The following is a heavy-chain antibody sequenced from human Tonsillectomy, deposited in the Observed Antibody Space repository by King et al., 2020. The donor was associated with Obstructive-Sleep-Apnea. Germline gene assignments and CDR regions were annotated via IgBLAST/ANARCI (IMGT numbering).Heavy chain of an antibody. CDR2: IYSGGST. CDR3: ARNSGAGDYFDY. J-gene: IGHJ4*02. D-gene: IGHD6-19*01. V-gene: IGHV3-53*04. Sequence: VQLVESGGGLVQPGGSLRLSCAASGFTVSSNYMSWVRQAPGQGLEWVSVIYSGGSTYYADSVKGRFTISRHNSKNTLYPQMTSLRAEDTAVYYCARNSGAGDYFDYWGQGTLVTVSS. CDR1: GFTVSSNY.